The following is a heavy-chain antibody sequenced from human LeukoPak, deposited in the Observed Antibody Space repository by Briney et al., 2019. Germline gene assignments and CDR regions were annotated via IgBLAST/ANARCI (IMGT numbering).Heavy chain of an antibody. CDR1: SGAISTSHW. CDR2: IYCSGNT. D-gene: IGHD5/OR15-5a*01. J-gene: IGHJ4*02. V-gene: IGHV4-4*02. Sequence: SDTLSLTCTVSSGAISTSHWLSWVRQPPGKGLEWIVEIYCSGNTNYDPSLNSRVTKSVDKTRIHMSQKLHSVNAANTAVYYCATKLSTKPHYFDYWGQGILVTVSS. CDR3: ATKLSTKPHYFDY.